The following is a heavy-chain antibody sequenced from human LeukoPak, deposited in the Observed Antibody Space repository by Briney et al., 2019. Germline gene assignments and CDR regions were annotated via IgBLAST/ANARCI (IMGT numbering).Heavy chain of an antibody. D-gene: IGHD4-17*01. Sequence: SGISWNSGSIGYADSVKGRFTISRDSAKSSLYLQMNSLRAGDTALYYCAKLNQDYGVDYWGQGTLVTVSS. J-gene: IGHJ4*02. CDR3: AKLNQDYGVDY. CDR2: ISWNSGSI. V-gene: IGHV3-9*01.